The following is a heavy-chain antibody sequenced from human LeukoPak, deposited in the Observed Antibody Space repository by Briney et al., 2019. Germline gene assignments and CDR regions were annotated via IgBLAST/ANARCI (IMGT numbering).Heavy chain of an antibody. Sequence: GGSLRLSCVASGFTFSSYWMHWVRQAPGKGLEWVAVIWYDGSNKYYADSVKGRFTISRDNSKNTLHLQMNILRVEDTAVYYCVKDWGVLPDYSADGFDIWGPGTVVTVSS. CDR3: VKDWGVLPDYSADGFDI. CDR1: GFTFSSYW. V-gene: IGHV3-30*02. D-gene: IGHD4-11*01. CDR2: IWYDGSNK. J-gene: IGHJ3*02.